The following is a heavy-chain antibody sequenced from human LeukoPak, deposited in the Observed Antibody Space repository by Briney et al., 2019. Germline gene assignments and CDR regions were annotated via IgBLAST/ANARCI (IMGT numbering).Heavy chain of an antibody. CDR2: ISSSGSTI. J-gene: IGHJ3*02. D-gene: IGHD6-13*01. Sequence: PGGSLRLSCAASGFTFSSYEMNWVRQAPGKGLEWVSYISSSGSTIYYADSVEGRFTISRDNAKNSLYLQMNSLRAEDTAVYYCARVTAAGGRAFDIWGQGTMVTVSS. CDR1: GFTFSSYE. CDR3: ARVTAAGGRAFDI. V-gene: IGHV3-48*03.